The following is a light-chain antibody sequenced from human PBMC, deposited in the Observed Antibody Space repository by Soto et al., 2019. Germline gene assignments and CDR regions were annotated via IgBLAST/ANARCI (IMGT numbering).Light chain of an antibody. CDR2: AAS. CDR3: QQYYSYPLT. V-gene: IGKV1-8*01. Sequence: AIRMTQSPSSFSASTGDRVTITCRASQGISSYLAWYQQKPGKAPKLLIYAASTLQSGVPSRFSGSGSGTDFTLTISCLQSEDVATYYCQQYYSYPLTVGGGTKVEIK. CDR1: QGISSY. J-gene: IGKJ4*01.